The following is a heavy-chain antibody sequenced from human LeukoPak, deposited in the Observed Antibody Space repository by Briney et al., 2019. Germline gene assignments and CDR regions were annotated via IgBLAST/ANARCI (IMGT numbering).Heavy chain of an antibody. CDR3: ASSIAARPEEALDY. CDR2: INPNSGGT. Sequence: ASVKVSCKASGYIFTGYYMHWVRQAPGQGLEWMGWINPNSGGTNYAQKFQGRVTMTRDTSISTAYMELSRLRSDDTAVYYCASSIAARPEEALDYWGQGTLVTVSS. D-gene: IGHD6-6*01. V-gene: IGHV1-2*02. CDR1: GYIFTGYY. J-gene: IGHJ4*02.